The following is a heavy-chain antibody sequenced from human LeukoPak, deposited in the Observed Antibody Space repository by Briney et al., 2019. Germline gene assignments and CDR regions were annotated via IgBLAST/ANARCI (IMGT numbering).Heavy chain of an antibody. CDR1: GFTFSGSA. CDR3: TSGEYCSSTSCAHDY. CDR2: IRSKANSYAT. V-gene: IGHV3-73*01. J-gene: IGHJ4*02. Sequence: GGSLRLSCAASGFTFSGSAMPWVRQASGKGLEWGGRIRSKANSYATAYAASVKGRFTISRDDSKNTAYLQMNSLKTEDTAVYYCTSGEYCSSTSCAHDYWGQGTLVTVSS. D-gene: IGHD2-2*01.